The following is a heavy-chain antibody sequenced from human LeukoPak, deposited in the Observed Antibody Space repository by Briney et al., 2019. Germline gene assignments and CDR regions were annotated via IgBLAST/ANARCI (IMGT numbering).Heavy chain of an antibody. V-gene: IGHV4-34*01. D-gene: IGHD3-22*01. CDR2: INHSGST. CDR1: GGSFSGYY. Sequence: SETLSLTCDVYGGSFSGYYWSWIRQPPGKGLEWIGEINHSGSTNYNPSLKSRVTISVDTSKNQFSLKLSSVTAADTAVYYCARLYYYDTSGQAYWGQGTLATVSS. J-gene: IGHJ4*02. CDR3: ARLYYYDTSGQAY.